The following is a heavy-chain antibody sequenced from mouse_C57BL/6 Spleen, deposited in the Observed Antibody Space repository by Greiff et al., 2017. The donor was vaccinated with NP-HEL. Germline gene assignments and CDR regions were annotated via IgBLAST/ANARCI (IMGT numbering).Heavy chain of an antibody. V-gene: IGHV1-50*01. J-gene: IGHJ1*03. CDR2: IDPSDIYT. CDR3: ARPVVAPYWYFDV. CDR1: GYTFTSYW. Sequence: VQLQQPGAELVKPGASVKLSCKASGYTFTSYWMQWVKQRPGQGLEWIGEIDPSDIYTNYSQKFKGKATLTVDTSSSTAYMQLSSLTSEDSAVYYCARPVVAPYWYFDVWGTGTTVTVSS. D-gene: IGHD1-1*01.